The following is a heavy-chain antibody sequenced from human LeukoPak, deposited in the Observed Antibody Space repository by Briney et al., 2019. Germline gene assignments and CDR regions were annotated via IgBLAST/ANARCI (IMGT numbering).Heavy chain of an antibody. Sequence: ASVKVSCKASGGTFSSYAISWVRQAPGQGLEWMGGIIPIFGTANYAQEFQGRVTITADESTSTAYMELSSLRSEDTAVYYCARGRRGRYCSSTSCFMAYYYYGMDVWGQGTTVTVSS. CDR1: GGTFSSYA. CDR2: IIPIFGTA. V-gene: IGHV1-69*13. D-gene: IGHD2-2*01. CDR3: ARGRRGRYCSSTSCFMAYYYYGMDV. J-gene: IGHJ6*02.